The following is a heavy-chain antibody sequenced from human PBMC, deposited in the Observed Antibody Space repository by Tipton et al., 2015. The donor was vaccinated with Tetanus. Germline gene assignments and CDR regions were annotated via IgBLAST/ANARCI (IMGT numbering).Heavy chain of an antibody. Sequence: TLSLTCSVSGGSLRSGDHYWSWIRQPPGKGLEWLAYISSSGSTNSNYSLKSRITMSRDTSKNQFSLKLASVTAADTAVYFCARANFDFPKKGPFDSWGQGIPVIVS. CDR1: GGSLRSGDHY. CDR2: ISSSGST. J-gene: IGHJ4*02. D-gene: IGHD3-3*01. CDR3: ARANFDFPKKGPFDS. V-gene: IGHV4-61*08.